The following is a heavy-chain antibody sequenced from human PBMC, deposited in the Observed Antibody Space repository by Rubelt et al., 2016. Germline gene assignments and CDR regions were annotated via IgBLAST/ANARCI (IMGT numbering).Heavy chain of an antibody. J-gene: IGHJ4*02. CDR3: VAGNFDFWTWWY. V-gene: IGHV3-66*02. CDR1: GFTVTSNY. Sequence: EVQLVESGGGVVQPGGSLRLSCSVSGFTVTSNYMSWVRQAPGKGLEWVSIIHNGGATYYADSVRGRFPIARDRSGKKVFLQMNSLRSEDSAKYYCVAGNFDFWTWWYWGPGTVVTVSS. CDR2: IHNGGAT. D-gene: IGHD3/OR15-3a*01.